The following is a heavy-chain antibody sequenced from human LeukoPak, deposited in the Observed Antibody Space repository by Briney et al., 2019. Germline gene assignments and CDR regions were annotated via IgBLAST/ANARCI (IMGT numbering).Heavy chain of an antibody. D-gene: IGHD6-19*01. Sequence: ASVKVSSKASGYTFTSYGISWARQAPGQGLEWMGWIIAYNGNTNYAQKLQGSVTMTTDTSTSTAYLELRSLRSDDTAVYYCARGSIAVAGFDYWGQGTLVTVSS. CDR2: IIAYNGNT. J-gene: IGHJ4*02. V-gene: IGHV1-18*01. CDR3: ARGSIAVAGFDY. CDR1: GYTFTSYG.